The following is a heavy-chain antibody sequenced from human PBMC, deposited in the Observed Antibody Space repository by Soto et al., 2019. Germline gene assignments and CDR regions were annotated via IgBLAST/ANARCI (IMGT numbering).Heavy chain of an antibody. CDR1: GFTFDSYA. V-gene: IGHV3-23*01. J-gene: IGHJ4*02. D-gene: IGHD2-8*01. CDR2: ITRSGCNT. Sequence: GGSLRPCCAASGFTFDSYAMSWVRQAPGKGLEWVSPITRSGCNTYYADSVKGRFTISRDNSKSTSYLQMSSLGAEDTAVYYCAKDPMTSVSMTFGYWGQGTLVPVSS. CDR3: AKDPMTSVSMTFGY.